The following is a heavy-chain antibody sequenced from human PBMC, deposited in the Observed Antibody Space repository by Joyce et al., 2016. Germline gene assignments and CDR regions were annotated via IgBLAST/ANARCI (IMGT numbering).Heavy chain of an antibody. D-gene: IGHD6-13*01. V-gene: IGHV3-48*01. CDR3: ARELRTGQHLQFDS. J-gene: IGHJ4*02. Sequence: EVQLVESGGGLVQTGGSLRLSCAASGFTFSNYNMHWVREAPGKGLEWISLFRSSSSTVYHADSVKGRFTISRDNAKNSLFLQMNSLRADDTAVYYCARELRTGQHLQFDSWGQGTLVTVSS. CDR1: GFTFSNYN. CDR2: FRSSSSTV.